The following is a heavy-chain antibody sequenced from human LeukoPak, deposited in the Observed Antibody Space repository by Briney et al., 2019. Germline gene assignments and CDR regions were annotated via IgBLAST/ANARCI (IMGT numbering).Heavy chain of an antibody. Sequence: GESLKISCKGSGYSFTTYWIGWVRQMPGKGLEWMGIIYPGDSDTRYSPSFQGQVIISADKSISTAYLQWSSLKASDTAMYYCARVAKTGYSSSSDYFDYWGQGTLVTVSS. CDR1: GYSFTTYW. V-gene: IGHV5-51*01. CDR2: IYPGDSDT. CDR3: ARVAKTGYSSSSDYFDY. J-gene: IGHJ4*02. D-gene: IGHD6-6*01.